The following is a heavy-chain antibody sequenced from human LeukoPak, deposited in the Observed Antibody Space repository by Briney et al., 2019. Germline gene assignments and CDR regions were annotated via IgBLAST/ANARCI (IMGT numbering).Heavy chain of an antibody. CDR3: ARDSEARHSSSSGFDY. Sequence: ASVKVSCKASGGTFSSYAISWVRQAPGQGLEWMGGIIPIFGTANYAQKFQGRVTITTDESTSTAYMELSSLRSEDTAVYYCARDSEARHSSSSGFDYWGQRTLVTVSS. CDR2: IIPIFGTA. CDR1: GGTFSSYA. V-gene: IGHV1-69*05. J-gene: IGHJ4*02. D-gene: IGHD6-6*01.